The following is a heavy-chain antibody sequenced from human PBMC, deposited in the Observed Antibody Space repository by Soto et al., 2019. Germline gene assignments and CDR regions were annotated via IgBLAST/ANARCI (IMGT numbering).Heavy chain of an antibody. Sequence: GGSLRLSCAASGFTFSSYAMHWVRQAPGKGLEWVAVISYDGSNKYYADSVKGRFTISRDNSKNTLYLQMNSLRAEDTAVYYCAREKSSGSYFDVFDFDYWGQGTLVTVSS. J-gene: IGHJ4*02. V-gene: IGHV3-30-3*01. CDR3: AREKSSGSYFDVFDFDY. CDR1: GFTFSSYA. CDR2: ISYDGSNK. D-gene: IGHD3-10*01.